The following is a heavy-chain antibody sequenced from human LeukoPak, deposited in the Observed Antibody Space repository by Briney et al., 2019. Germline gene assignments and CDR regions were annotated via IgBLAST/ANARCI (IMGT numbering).Heavy chain of an antibody. CDR1: GGSFSGYY. V-gene: IGHV4-34*01. CDR3: ARVHSGRWAIQYYFDY. Sequence: SETLSLTCAVYGGSFSGYYWSWIRQPPGKGLEWIGEINHSGSTNYNPSLKSRVTISVDTSKNQFTLKLSSVTAADTAVYYCARVHSGRWAIQYYFDYWGQGTLVTVSS. CDR2: INHSGST. D-gene: IGHD6-19*01. J-gene: IGHJ4*02.